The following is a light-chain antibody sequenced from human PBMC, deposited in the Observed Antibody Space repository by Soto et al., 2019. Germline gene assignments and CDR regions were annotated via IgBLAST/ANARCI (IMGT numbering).Light chain of an antibody. CDR3: QQRSNWPPIIT. CDR1: QSVTTY. J-gene: IGKJ4*01. Sequence: EIVLTQSPATLSLSPGEIATLSCRASQSVTTYLAWYQQKPGQGPRLLIYDASNRATGIPARFSGSGSGTDFALTVSSLEPEDSAVYYCQQRSNWPPIITFGGGTKVEIK. CDR2: DAS. V-gene: IGKV3-11*01.